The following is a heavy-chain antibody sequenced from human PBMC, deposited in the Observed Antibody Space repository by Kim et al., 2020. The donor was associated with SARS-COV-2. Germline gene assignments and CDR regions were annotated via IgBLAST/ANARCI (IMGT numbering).Heavy chain of an antibody. V-gene: IGHV3-33*05. CDR2: ISYDGSNK. D-gene: IGHD6-19*01. J-gene: IGHJ2*01. Sequence: GGSLRLSCAASGFTFSSYGMHWVRQAPGKGLEWVAVISYDGSNKYYADSVKGRFTISRDNSKNTLYLQMNSLRAEDTAVYYCARDNPPYSSGWYYWYFDLWGRGTLVTVSS. CDR3: ARDNPPYSSGWYYWYFDL. CDR1: GFTFSSYG.